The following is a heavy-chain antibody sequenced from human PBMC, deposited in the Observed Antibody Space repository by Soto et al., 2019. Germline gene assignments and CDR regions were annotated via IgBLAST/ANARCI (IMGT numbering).Heavy chain of an antibody. CDR3: ARGLGYCSSTSCYWSYYYMDV. J-gene: IGHJ6*03. Sequence: YWSWIRQHPGKGLEWIGYIYYSGSTNYNPSLKSRVTISVDTSKNQFSLKLSSVTAADTAVYYCARGLGYCSSTSCYWSYYYMDVWGKGTTVTVSS. V-gene: IGHV4-31*02. CDR2: IYYSGST. CDR1: Y. D-gene: IGHD2-2*01.